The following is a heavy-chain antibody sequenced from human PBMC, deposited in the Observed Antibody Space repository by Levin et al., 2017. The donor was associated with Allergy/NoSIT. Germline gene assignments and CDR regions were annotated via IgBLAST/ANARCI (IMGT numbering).Heavy chain of an antibody. CDR2: IDPNSGDT. Sequence: ASVKVSCKASGYTFTGHYIHWVRQAPGQGLEWMAWIDPNSGDTEYAQKFQGRVTLTRDTSITTVYMELSSLGSDDTAVYYCARGGLVGVDDPLYKRFDPWGQGALATVSS. D-gene: IGHD1-26*01. J-gene: IGHJ5*02. CDR1: GYTFTGHY. CDR3: ARGGLVGVDDPLYKRFDP. V-gene: IGHV1-2*02.